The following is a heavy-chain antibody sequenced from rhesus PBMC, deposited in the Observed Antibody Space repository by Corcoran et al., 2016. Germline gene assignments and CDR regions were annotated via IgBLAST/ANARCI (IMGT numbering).Heavy chain of an antibody. Sequence: QVQLQESGPGLVKPLETLSLTCAVSGGSISSNYCSWIRQPPGKELEWIGYIYGSGSSNNYNHSLKSRVTLSIDTSKNQFSLKLSSVTAADTAVYYCARASGSFDYWGQGVLVTVSS. V-gene: IGHV4S11*01. CDR3: ARASGSFDY. CDR1: GGSISSNY. J-gene: IGHJ4*01. CDR2: IYGSGSSN. D-gene: IGHD6-25*01.